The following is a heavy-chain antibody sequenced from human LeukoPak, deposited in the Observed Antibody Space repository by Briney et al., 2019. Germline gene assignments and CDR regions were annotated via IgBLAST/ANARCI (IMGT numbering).Heavy chain of an antibody. CDR1: GGSISSYY. CDR2: IYYSGST. V-gene: IGHV4-39*01. CDR3: AGSSGWYVYFQH. D-gene: IGHD6-19*01. Sequence: SETLSPTCTVSGGSISSYYWGWIRQPPGKGLEWIGSIYYSGSTYYNPSLKSRVTISVDTSKNQFSLKLSSVTAADTAVYSCAGSSGWYVYFQHWGQGTLVTVSS. J-gene: IGHJ1*01.